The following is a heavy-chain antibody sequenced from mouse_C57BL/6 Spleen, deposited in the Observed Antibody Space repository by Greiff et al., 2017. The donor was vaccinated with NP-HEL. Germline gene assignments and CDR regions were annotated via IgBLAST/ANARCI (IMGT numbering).Heavy chain of an antibody. CDR1: GYTFTSYW. V-gene: IGHV1-55*01. Sequence: QVQLQQPGAELVKPGASVKMSCKASGYTFTSYWITWVKQRPGQGLEWIGDIYPGSGSTNYNEKFKSKATLTVDTSSSTAYMQLSSLTSEDSAVYYGARKGGDLFPLFAYWGQGTLVTVSA. CDR2: IYPGSGST. D-gene: IGHD1-1*01. J-gene: IGHJ3*01. CDR3: ARKGGDLFPLFAY.